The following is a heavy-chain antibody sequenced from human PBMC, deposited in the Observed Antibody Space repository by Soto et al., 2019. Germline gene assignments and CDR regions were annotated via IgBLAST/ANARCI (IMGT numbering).Heavy chain of an antibody. CDR2: ITGNSENT. J-gene: IGHJ5*02. D-gene: IGHD3-9*01. Sequence: EVRLLESGGGLVPPGGSLRLSCVASGFPFGSYTMMWVRQAPPKGLEWVSLITGNSENTYYADSVKGRFTISRDNSKNTLFLHLNSLRVEDTAIYYCVKAFSVASLVPLTAWGQGTLVTVSS. CDR1: GFPFGSYT. CDR3: VKAFSVASLVPLTA. V-gene: IGHV3-23*01.